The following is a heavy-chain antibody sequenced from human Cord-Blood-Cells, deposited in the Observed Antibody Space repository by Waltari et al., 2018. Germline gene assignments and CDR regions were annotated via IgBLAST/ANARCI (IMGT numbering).Heavy chain of an antibody. Sequence: QVQLQQWGAGLLKPSETLSLTCAVYGGSFSGYYWSWIRQPPGKGLEWIGEINHSGRTNYDPALNSRVTISVGTSKNQFSLKLSAVTAADTAVYYCASRRGSSFDYWGQGTLVTVS. D-gene: IGHD1-26*01. CDR3: ASRRGSSFDY. CDR2: INHSGRT. V-gene: IGHV4-34*01. J-gene: IGHJ4*02. CDR1: GGSFSGYY.